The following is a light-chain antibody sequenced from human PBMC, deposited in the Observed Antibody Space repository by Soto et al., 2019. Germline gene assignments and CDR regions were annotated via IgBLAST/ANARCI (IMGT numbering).Light chain of an antibody. CDR1: SSDVGAYDY. CDR2: EVS. Sequence: QSALTQPASVSVSPGQSITISCTGTSSDVGAYDYVSWYQQHPDKAPKLMIYEVSNRPSGVSNRFSGSKSVNTATLTISGLQTEDGADYYCSSYTSSSTRVFGTGTKVTVL. J-gene: IGLJ1*01. V-gene: IGLV2-14*03. CDR3: SSYTSSSTRV.